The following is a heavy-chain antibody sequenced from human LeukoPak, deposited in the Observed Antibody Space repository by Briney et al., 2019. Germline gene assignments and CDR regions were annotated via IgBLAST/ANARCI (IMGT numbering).Heavy chain of an antibody. V-gene: IGHV3-9*01. J-gene: IGHJ4*02. CDR3: AKDEAPMITMVRGVTGGYFDY. D-gene: IGHD3-10*01. CDR2: ISWNSGSI. Sequence: PGRSLRLSCAASGFTFDDYAMHWVRQAPGKGLEWVSGISWNSGSIGYADSVKGRFTISRDNAKNSLYLQMNSLRAEDTALYYCAKDEAPMITMVRGVTGGYFDYWGQGTLVTVSS. CDR1: GFTFDDYA.